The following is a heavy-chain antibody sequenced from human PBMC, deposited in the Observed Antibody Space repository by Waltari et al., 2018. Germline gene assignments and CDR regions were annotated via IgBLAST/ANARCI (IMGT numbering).Heavy chain of an antibody. D-gene: IGHD1-7*01. CDR3: ARALWRVGTRGDFFDI. V-gene: IGHV4-59*01. Sequence: QVQLRESGPGLVKSSETLSLTCSVSGDSLGTNYWSWIRQSPGKGLEWIGFVQSSGSTDYTPSFGGRGTMSADGSKNQFSLTLKSLTAADTATYFCARALWRVGTRGDFFDIWGRGTTVTVS. J-gene: IGHJ3*02. CDR2: VQSSGST. CDR1: GDSLGTNY.